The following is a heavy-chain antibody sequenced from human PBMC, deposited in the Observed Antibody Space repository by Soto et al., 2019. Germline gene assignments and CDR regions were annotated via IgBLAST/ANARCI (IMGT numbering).Heavy chain of an antibody. Sequence: QVQVVQSKAEVKKPGASVKVSCKTSGYTFTNYDINWVRQAPGQGLEWMGWVSPDHGNAGYAPEFQGRITMTSDTSTSTVFMELNELSADDTAVYFCEGTAAVYWGKGTMVTVSS. J-gene: IGHJ4*02. CDR2: VSPDHGNA. CDR1: GYTFTNYD. D-gene: IGHD2-15*01. CDR3: EGTAAVY. V-gene: IGHV1-8*01.